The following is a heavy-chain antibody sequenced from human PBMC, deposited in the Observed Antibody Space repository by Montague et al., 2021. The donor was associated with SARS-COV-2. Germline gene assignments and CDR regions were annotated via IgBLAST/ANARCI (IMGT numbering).Heavy chain of an antibody. J-gene: IGHJ5*02. D-gene: IGHD3-3*01. CDR2: IYYSGST. CDR3: ARAQMNRITIFGVVAEFDP. CDR1: GGSISSYY. V-gene: IGHV4-59*01. Sequence: SETLSLTCTVSGGSISSYYWSWIRQPPGKGLEWIGDIYYSGSTNYNPSLKSRVTISVDTSKNQFSLKLSSVTAADTAGYYCARAQMNRITIFGVVAEFDPWGQGTLVTVSS.